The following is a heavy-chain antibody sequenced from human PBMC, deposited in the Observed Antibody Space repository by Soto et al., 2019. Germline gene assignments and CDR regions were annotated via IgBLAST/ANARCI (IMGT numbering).Heavy chain of an antibody. J-gene: IGHJ3*02. CDR2: VKPDGSEK. CDR3: ARGDYYDTSGPFSDAFDI. V-gene: IGHV3-7*02. D-gene: IGHD3-22*01. CDR1: GFTFSSYW. Sequence: EVQLVESGGGLVQPGGSLRLSCAAAGFTFSSYWMSWVRQAPGKGLEWVANVKPDGSEKWYVDSVKGRFTIPRDNAKNSLYLQMNSLRAEDTAVYYCARGDYYDTSGPFSDAFDIWGQGTMVTVSS.